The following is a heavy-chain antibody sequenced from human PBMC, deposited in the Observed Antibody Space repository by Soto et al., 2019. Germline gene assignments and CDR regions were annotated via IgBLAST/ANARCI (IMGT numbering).Heavy chain of an antibody. CDR1: GFTFIDYY. Sequence: QVQLVESGGGLVKPGGSLRLSCAASGFTFIDYYMTWIRQAPGKGLDWSSCISSGGSIISYADSVKGRFTISRDNAKNSLYLEMDSLRAEDTAVYYCARVTHDYGDHVDYWGQGTLVTVSS. J-gene: IGHJ4*02. CDR2: ISSGGSII. V-gene: IGHV3-11*01. CDR3: ARVTHDYGDHVDY. D-gene: IGHD4-17*01.